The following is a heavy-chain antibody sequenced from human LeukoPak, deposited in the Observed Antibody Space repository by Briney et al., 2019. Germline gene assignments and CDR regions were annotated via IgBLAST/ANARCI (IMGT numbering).Heavy chain of an antibody. Sequence: SETLSLTCAVYGGSFSGYYWSWLRQPPGKGLEWLGEINHSGSTNYNPSLKSRVTISVDTSKNQFSLKLSSVTAADTAVYYCARGRYSGGRYYYYYMDVWGKGTTVTVSS. CDR3: ARGRYSGGRYYYYYMDV. CDR2: INHSGST. D-gene: IGHD5-12*01. J-gene: IGHJ6*03. CDR1: GGSFSGYY. V-gene: IGHV4-34*01.